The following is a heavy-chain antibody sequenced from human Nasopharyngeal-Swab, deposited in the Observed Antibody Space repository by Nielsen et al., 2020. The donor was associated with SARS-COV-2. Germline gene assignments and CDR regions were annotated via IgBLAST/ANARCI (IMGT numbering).Heavy chain of an antibody. D-gene: IGHD6-19*01. V-gene: IGHV3-30*02. CDR3: AKDGIEEGGLSAGYGLDV. J-gene: IGHJ6*02. CDR2: IWYDGSDK. CDR1: GFTFSSYG. Sequence: SCAASGFTFSSYGMHWVRQAPGKGLEWVASIWYDGSDKYYADSVKGRFTISRDNAKNTLYLQMNSLRSEDTAVYKCAKDGIEEGGLSAGYGLDVWGQGTTVTVSS.